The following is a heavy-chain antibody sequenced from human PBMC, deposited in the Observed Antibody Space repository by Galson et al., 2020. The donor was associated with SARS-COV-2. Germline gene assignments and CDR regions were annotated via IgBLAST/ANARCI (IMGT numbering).Heavy chain of an antibody. Sequence: GESLKISCAASGFTFSSYAMHWVRPAPGKRLEWVAVISYDGSNKYYADSVKGRFTISRDNAKSSLSLQMNSLRAEDTAVYYCARLDAYGPGYWGQGTLVTVSS. CDR2: ISYDGSNK. J-gene: IGHJ4*02. D-gene: IGHD2-21*01. CDR3: ARLDAYGPGY. CDR1: GFTFSSYA. V-gene: IGHV3-30-3*01.